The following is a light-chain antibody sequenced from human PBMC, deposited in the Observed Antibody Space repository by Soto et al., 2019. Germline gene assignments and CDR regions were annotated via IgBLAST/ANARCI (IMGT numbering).Light chain of an antibody. Sequence: DIQMTQSPSTLSASVGDRVTITCRASQSISSWLAWYQQKPGKAPKLLIYKASTLESGVPSRLSGSGSGTEFTLAISSLQPDDSATYYCQQYNDNWTLGQGTKVEIK. CDR3: QQYNDNWT. CDR1: QSISSW. V-gene: IGKV1-5*03. CDR2: KAS. J-gene: IGKJ1*01.